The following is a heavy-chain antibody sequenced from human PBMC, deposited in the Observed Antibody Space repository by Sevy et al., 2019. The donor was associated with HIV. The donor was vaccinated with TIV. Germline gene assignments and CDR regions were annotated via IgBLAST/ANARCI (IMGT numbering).Heavy chain of an antibody. Sequence: GGSLRLSCAASGFTFSTYTMNWVRQAPGKGLAWVSAISGSGGSTYYADSVKGRFTISRDKSKNTRFLQMNSLRAEDTAVYYCAKGDSTFYGLDVWGQGTTVTVSS. CDR3: AKGDSTFYGLDV. D-gene: IGHD6-13*01. J-gene: IGHJ6*02. CDR2: ISGSGGST. V-gene: IGHV3-23*01. CDR1: GFTFSTYT.